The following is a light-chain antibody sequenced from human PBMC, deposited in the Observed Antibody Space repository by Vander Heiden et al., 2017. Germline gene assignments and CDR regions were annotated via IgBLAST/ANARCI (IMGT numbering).Light chain of an antibody. CDR2: DDS. Sequence: SYVLTQPPSVSVAPGQTARITCGGNNIGSKSVHWYQQKPGQAPVRVGYDDSDRPSGIPERFSGSNSGNTATLTISRVEAGDEADYYCQVWDSSSDLVVFGGGTKLTVL. CDR3: QVWDSSSDLVV. J-gene: IGLJ2*01. V-gene: IGLV3-21*02. CDR1: NIGSKS.